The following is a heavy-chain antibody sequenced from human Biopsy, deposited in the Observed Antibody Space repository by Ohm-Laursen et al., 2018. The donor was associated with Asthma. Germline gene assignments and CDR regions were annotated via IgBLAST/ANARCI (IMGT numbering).Heavy chain of an antibody. CDR1: GFSLRNARMG. D-gene: IGHD3-3*01. J-gene: IGHJ5*02. CDR3: ARVVNYDFRSGYWFDP. Sequence: TQTLTLTSTVSGFSLRNARMGVPWIRQPPGTALEWLAHIFSNDEKSYSTSLKSRITISKDTAKSQVVLTMSNMDPVDTATYYCARVVNYDFRSGYWFDPWGQGTLVTVSS. V-gene: IGHV2-26*01. CDR2: IFSNDEK.